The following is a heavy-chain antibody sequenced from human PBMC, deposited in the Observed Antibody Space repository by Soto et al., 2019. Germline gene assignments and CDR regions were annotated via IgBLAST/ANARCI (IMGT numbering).Heavy chain of an antibody. J-gene: IGHJ6*02. D-gene: IGHD3-10*02. CDR1: GFTFSGSA. CDR2: IRSKANSYAT. CDR3: TRRTHYVPVRDYYYYGMDV. V-gene: IGHV3-73*01. Sequence: GWSLRLSCAASGFTFSGSAMHWVRQASGKGLEWVGRIRSKANSYATAYAASVKGRFTISRDDSKNTAYLQMNSLKTEDTAVYYCTRRTHYVPVRDYYYYGMDVWGQGTTVTVSS.